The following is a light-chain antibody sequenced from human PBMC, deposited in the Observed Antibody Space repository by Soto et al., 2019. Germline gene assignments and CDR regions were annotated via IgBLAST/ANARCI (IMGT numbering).Light chain of an antibody. V-gene: IGLV2-14*01. J-gene: IGLJ2*01. CDR3: SSYTSSTTLSVV. Sequence: QSALTQPASVSGSPGQSITISCTGTSSDVGGYNYVSWYQQHPGKAPKLMIYGVTNRPSGVSNRFSGSKSGNTASLTISGLQGEDEADYYCSSYTSSTTLSVVFGGGTKATVL. CDR2: GVT. CDR1: SSDVGGYNY.